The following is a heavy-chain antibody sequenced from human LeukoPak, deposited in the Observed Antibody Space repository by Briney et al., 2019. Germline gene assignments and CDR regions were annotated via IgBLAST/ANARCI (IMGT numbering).Heavy chain of an antibody. J-gene: IGHJ4*02. V-gene: IGHV3-74*01. D-gene: IGHD2-21*02. CDR3: ARDGDAPMTDFDY. CDR1: GFTFSSYW. Sequence: GGSLRLSCAASGFTFSSYWMCWVRQDPGKGLAWVSCIKTDGSITAYAGSVKGRSTISRDNAKNTLYLQMNSLRADDTAVYYCARDGDAPMTDFDYWGQGTLVTVSS. CDR2: IKTDGSIT.